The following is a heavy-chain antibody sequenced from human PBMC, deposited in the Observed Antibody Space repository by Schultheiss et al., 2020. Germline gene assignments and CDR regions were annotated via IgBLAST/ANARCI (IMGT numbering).Heavy chain of an antibody. CDR3: ALHSAGWYP. Sequence: ASVKVSCKASGYTFTSYYMHWVRQAPGQGLEWMGIINPSGGSTSYAQKFQGRVTITADESTSTAYMELSSLRSEDTAVYYCALHSAGWYPWGQGTQVTVS. CDR1: GYTFTSYY. V-gene: IGHV1-46*01. D-gene: IGHD6-19*01. J-gene: IGHJ5*02. CDR2: INPSGGST.